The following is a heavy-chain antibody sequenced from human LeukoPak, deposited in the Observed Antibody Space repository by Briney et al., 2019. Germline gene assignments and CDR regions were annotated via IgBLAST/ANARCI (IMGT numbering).Heavy chain of an antibody. V-gene: IGHV3-48*03. D-gene: IGHD6-19*01. CDR1: GFSFSDYE. CDR2: ISSSGSTI. CDR3: ARRSSGWHYYFDY. J-gene: IGHJ4*02. Sequence: HSGGSLRLSCAASGFSFSDYEMNWVRQAPGKGLEWVSYISSSGSTIYYADSVKGRFTISRDNAKNSLYLQMNSLGAEDTAVYYCARRSSGWHYYFDYWGQGTLVTVSS.